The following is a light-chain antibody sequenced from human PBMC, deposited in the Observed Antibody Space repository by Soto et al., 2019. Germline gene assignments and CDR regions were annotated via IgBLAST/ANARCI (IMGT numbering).Light chain of an antibody. CDR3: SSYTTSSTVV. Sequence: QSALTQPASVSGSPGQSITISCTGTSSDVGAYYYVSWYQQHPGTAPKLLIYDVSNRPSGVSNRFSGSKSGNTASLTISGVQAEDEADYYCSSYTTSSTVVFGGRTKLTVL. CDR1: SSDVGAYYY. J-gene: IGLJ3*02. CDR2: DVS. V-gene: IGLV2-14*03.